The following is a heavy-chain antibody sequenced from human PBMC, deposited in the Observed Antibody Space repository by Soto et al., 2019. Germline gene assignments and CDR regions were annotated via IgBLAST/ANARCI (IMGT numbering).Heavy chain of an antibody. V-gene: IGHV1-3*01. CDR2: INAGNGNT. D-gene: IGHD2-2*01. Sequence: QVQFVQSGAEVKKPGASVKVSCKASGYTFTSYAMHWVRQAPGQRLEWMGWINAGNGNTKYSQKFQGRVTITRDTSASTAYMELSSLRSEDTAVYYCARDPAAKRYFDYWGQGTLVTVSS. CDR3: ARDPAAKRYFDY. J-gene: IGHJ4*02. CDR1: GYTFTSYA.